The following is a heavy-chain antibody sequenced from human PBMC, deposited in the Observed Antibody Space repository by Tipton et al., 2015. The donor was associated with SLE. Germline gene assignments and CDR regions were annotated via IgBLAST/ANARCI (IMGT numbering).Heavy chain of an antibody. CDR1: GDSGPSYIAA. Sequence: LRLSCAISGDSGPSYIAAWTWIRPPPSRGLGWLGRTYYTSNWHDDYAVSVRSRITINADTSKNQSSLHLNSMTPEDTAVYYCAREQDNVYSYWGQGTLVTVSS. CDR2: TYYTSNWHD. CDR3: AREQDNVYSY. V-gene: IGHV6-1*01. J-gene: IGHJ4*02. D-gene: IGHD2-21*01.